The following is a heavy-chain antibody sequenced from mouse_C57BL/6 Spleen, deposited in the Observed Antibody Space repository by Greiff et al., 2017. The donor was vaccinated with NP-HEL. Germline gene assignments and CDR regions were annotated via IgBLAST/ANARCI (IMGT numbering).Heavy chain of an antibody. V-gene: IGHV1-62-2*01. J-gene: IGHJ2*01. CDR3: ATHNSTGTLGDY. Sequence: VQLQQSGAELVKPGASVKLSCKASGYTFTEYTIPWVKQRSGQGLEWIGGFYPGSGSKKYNEKFKDKATLTVDKSSSTVYMERSRLTSEDSAVYFCATHNSTGTLGDYWGQGTTLTVSS. CDR1: GYTFTEYT. CDR2: FYPGSGSK. D-gene: IGHD3-3*01.